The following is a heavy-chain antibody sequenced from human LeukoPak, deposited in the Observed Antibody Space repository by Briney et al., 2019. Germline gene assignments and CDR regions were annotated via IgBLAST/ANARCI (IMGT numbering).Heavy chain of an antibody. CDR1: GASISSNY. CDR2: IYYTGRT. V-gene: IGHV4-59*01. J-gene: IGHJ4*02. D-gene: IGHD3-9*01. CDR3: ARYHNTGLDY. Sequence: SETLSLTCTVSGASISSNYYGCHRQPPGKGMEWIWYIYYTGRTSYNPSLKSRITISLDTSKNQFSLTLKPVTAAATAVYYCARYHNTGLDYWGQGSLVTVSS.